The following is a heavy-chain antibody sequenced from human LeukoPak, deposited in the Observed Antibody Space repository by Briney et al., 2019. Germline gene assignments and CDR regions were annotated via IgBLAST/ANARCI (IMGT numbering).Heavy chain of an antibody. CDR2: IQENGGEK. Sequence: GGSLRLSCAASGFTFSSYWMSWVRQAPGKGLEWVADIQENGGEKYYIDSVKGRFTISRDNAKNSLYLQMNSLRVEDMAVYYCARDRRYGSGNYFHHWYFDLWGRGTQVTVSS. D-gene: IGHD3-10*01. J-gene: IGHJ2*01. V-gene: IGHV3-7*04. CDR1: GFTFSSYW. CDR3: ARDRRYGSGNYFHHWYFDL.